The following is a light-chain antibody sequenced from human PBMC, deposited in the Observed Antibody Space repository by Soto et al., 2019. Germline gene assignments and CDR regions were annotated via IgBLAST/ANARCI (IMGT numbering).Light chain of an antibody. CDR3: SSYTSSSTPYV. Sequence: QSALTQPASVSDYPGQSITISCTGKSSDVGGYNYVSWYQQHPGKAPKLMIYDVSNRPSGVSNRFSGSKSGNTASLTISGLQAEDEADYYCSSYTSSSTPYVFGTGNKVTVL. J-gene: IGLJ1*01. V-gene: IGLV2-14*01. CDR1: SSDVGGYNY. CDR2: DVS.